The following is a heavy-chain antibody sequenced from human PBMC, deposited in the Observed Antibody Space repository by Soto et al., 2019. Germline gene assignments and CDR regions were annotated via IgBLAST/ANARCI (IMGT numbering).Heavy chain of an antibody. D-gene: IGHD3-22*01. CDR2: IYSGGST. CDR3: ASEYSSGYYLPVMNY. CDR1: GFTVSSNY. Sequence: EVQLVESGGGLIQPGGSLRLSCAASGFTVSSNYMSWVRQAPGKGLEWVSVIYSGGSTYYADSVKGRFTISRDNSKNTLYLQMNSLRAEDTAVYYCASEYSSGYYLPVMNYWGQGTLVTVSS. J-gene: IGHJ4*02. V-gene: IGHV3-53*01.